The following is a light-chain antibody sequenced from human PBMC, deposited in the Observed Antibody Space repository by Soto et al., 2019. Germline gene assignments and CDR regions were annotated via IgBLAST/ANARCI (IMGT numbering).Light chain of an antibody. CDR3: SSYTSSTTLHV. Sequence: QSVLTQPASVSGSPGQAITISCTGTTSDIGRYNYVSWYQQHPGKAPKLMIYEVRNRPSGVSNRFSGSKSGNTASLTISGLQAEDEADYYCSSYTSSTTLHVFGTGTKLTVL. CDR2: EVR. CDR1: TSDIGRYNY. J-gene: IGLJ1*01. V-gene: IGLV2-14*01.